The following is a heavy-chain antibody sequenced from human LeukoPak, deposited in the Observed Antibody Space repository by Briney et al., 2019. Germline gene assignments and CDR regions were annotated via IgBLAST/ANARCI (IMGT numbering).Heavy chain of an antibody. D-gene: IGHD5-12*01. Sequence: SETLSLTCTVSSGSISTSNYYWGWVRQPPGKALEWIGNIFYSGSTYYSPSLKSRVTISLDTSRNQFSLKLSSVTAADTAVYYCARHVHSGYEIDYWGQGTLVTVSS. CDR2: IFYSGST. J-gene: IGHJ4*02. CDR3: ARHVHSGYEIDY. V-gene: IGHV4-39*01. CDR1: SGSISTSNYY.